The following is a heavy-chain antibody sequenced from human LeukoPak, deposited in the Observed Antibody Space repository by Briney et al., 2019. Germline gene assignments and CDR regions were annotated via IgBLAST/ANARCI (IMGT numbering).Heavy chain of an antibody. CDR3: ARDTRHWLEDNDAFDI. J-gene: IGHJ3*02. Sequence: GGSLRLSCAASGFTFSSYRMNWVRQAPGKGLEWVSSISSSSSYIYYADSVKGRFTISRDNAKNSLYLQMNSLRAEDTALYYCARDTRHWLEDNDAFDIWGQGTMVTVSS. CDR1: GFTFSSYR. D-gene: IGHD6-19*01. CDR2: ISSSSSYI. V-gene: IGHV3-21*01.